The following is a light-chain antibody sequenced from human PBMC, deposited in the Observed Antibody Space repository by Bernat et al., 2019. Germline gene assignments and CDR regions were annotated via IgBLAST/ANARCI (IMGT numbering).Light chain of an antibody. J-gene: IGLJ1*01. CDR2: DVS. V-gene: IGLV2-14*01. CDR3: SSFTSSSTYV. Sequence: QSALTQPASVSGSPGQSITISCTGTSTDVGGYNAVSWYQQHPGKAPKLVIYDVSNRPSGISYRFSGSKSGNTASLTISGLQAEDEADYYCSSFTSSSTYVFGTGTKVTVL. CDR1: STDVGGYNA.